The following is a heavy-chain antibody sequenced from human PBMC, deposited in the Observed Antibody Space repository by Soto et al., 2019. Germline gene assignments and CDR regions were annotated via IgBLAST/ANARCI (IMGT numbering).Heavy chain of an antibody. V-gene: IGHV4-59*01. CDR1: GGSISSYY. J-gene: IGHJ4*02. Sequence: SETLSLTCTVPGGSISSYYWSWIRQPPGKGLEWIGYIYYSGSTNYNPSLKSRVTISVDTSKNQFSLKLSSVTAADTAVYYCARHASYESVWRNYEENDYWGQGTLVTRSS. CDR2: IYYSGST. D-gene: IGHD3-16*01. CDR3: ARHASYESVWRNYEENDY.